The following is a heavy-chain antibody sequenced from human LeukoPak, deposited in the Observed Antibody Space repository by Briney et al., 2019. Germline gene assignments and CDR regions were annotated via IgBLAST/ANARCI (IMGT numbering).Heavy chain of an antibody. D-gene: IGHD1-26*01. Sequence: PGGSLRLSCAASGFTFSSYAMSWVRQAPGKGLEWVSAISGSGGSTYYADSVKGRFTISRDNSKNTLYLQMNSRRAEDTAVYYCAKDRVRRWAFDYWGQGTLVTVSS. CDR3: AKDRVRRWAFDY. J-gene: IGHJ4*02. CDR1: GFTFSSYA. CDR2: ISGSGGST. V-gene: IGHV3-23*01.